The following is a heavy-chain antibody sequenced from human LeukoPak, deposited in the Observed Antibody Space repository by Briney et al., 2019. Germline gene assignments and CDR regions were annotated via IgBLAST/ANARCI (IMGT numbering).Heavy chain of an antibody. D-gene: IGHD3/OR15-3a*01. V-gene: IGHV1-69*02. CDR1: GSSFSSYT. Sequence: ASVKVSCKVSGSSFSSYTISWVRQAPRQGLEWMGRIIPIHNMINYAQNFQDRVTITADKSTSTAYMELSSLRSEDTAIYYCARGAVAGLEGVYYWGEGTLVTVSS. CDR3: ARGAVAGLEGVYY. CDR2: IIPIHNMI. J-gene: IGHJ4*02.